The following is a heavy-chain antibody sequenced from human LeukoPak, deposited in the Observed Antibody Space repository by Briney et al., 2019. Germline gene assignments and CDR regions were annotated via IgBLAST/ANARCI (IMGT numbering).Heavy chain of an antibody. Sequence: ASVKVSCKASGYTFTSYYMHWVRQAPGQGLEWMGIINPSGGSTSYAQKFQGRLTMTRDTSTSTVYMELSSLRSEDTAVYYCARDLIMITFGGGLDYWGQGTLVTVSS. D-gene: IGHD3-16*01. CDR2: INPSGGST. CDR1: GYTFTSYY. J-gene: IGHJ4*02. V-gene: IGHV1-46*03. CDR3: ARDLIMITFGGGLDY.